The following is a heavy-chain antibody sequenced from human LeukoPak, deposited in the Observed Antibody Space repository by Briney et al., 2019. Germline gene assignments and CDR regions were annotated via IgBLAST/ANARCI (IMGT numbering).Heavy chain of an antibody. CDR3: ARDPHIAAAGTIFDY. Sequence: PGGSLRLSCAVSGFTFSSCGMNWVRQAPGKGLEWVSYISSSSSTIYYADSVKGRFTISRDNAKNSLYLQMNSLRDEDSAVYYCARDPHIAAAGTIFDYWGQGTLVTVSS. D-gene: IGHD6-13*01. CDR2: ISSSSSTI. CDR1: GFTFSSCG. V-gene: IGHV3-48*02. J-gene: IGHJ4*02.